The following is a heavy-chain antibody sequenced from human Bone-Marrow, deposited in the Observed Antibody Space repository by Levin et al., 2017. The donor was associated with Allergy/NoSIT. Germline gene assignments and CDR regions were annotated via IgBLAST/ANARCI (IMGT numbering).Heavy chain of an antibody. J-gene: IGHJ4*02. Sequence: SCAVSGGSISSSNWWSWVRQPPGKGLEWIGEIYHSGSTNYNPSLKSRVTISVDKSKNQFSLKLSSVTAADTAVYYCARHGIAAPPAYDYWGQGTLVTVSS. CDR3: ARHGIAAPPAYDY. CDR1: GGSISSSNW. D-gene: IGHD6-6*01. V-gene: IGHV4-4*02. CDR2: IYHSGST.